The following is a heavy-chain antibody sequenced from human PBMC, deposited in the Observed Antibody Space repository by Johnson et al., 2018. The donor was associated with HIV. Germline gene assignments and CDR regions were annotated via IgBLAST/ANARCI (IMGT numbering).Heavy chain of an antibody. CDR2: IYSGGST. CDR3: ARAAYYYDTSGYYGAFDI. D-gene: IGHD3-22*01. V-gene: IGHV3-NL1*01. J-gene: IGHJ3*02. CDR1: GFTFNNYD. Sequence: QMQLVESGGGVVQPGRSLRLSCAASGFTFNNYDMHWVRRATGKGLEWVSAIYSGGSTYYADSVKGRFTISRDNAKNTLYLQMNSLRAEDTAVYYCARAAYYYDTSGYYGAFDIWGQGTMVTVSS.